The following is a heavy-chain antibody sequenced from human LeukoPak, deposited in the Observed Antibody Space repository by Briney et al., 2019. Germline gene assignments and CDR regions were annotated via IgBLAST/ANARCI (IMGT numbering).Heavy chain of an antibody. CDR1: GYTFTSYG. CDR3: ARVGTGNAFDI. J-gene: IGHJ3*02. V-gene: IGHV1-18*01. CDR2: ISPYNTDA. Sequence: ASVKVSCKASGYTFTSYGISWVRQAPGQGLEWMGWISPYNTDANYAQKLQGRVTMTTDTSTSTAYMELRSLRSDDTAVYYCARVGTGNAFDIWGQGTMVTVSS. D-gene: IGHD2-8*02.